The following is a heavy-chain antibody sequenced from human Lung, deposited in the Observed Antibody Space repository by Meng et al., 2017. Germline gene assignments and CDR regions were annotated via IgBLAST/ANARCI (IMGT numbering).Heavy chain of an antibody. V-gene: IGHV3-15*01. CDR3: TGHIDY. CDR2: MKSNVDGGTV. CDR1: GFTFSNAW. Sequence: EGGVVESWGGLVKPGGSLRLSCAGSGFTFSNAWMTWVRQAPGKGLEWIGRMKSNVDGGTVDYAAALKGRFFISRDDSKNMFYLQMNSLKSEDTAVYYCTGHIDYWGHGTLVTVSS. J-gene: IGHJ4*01.